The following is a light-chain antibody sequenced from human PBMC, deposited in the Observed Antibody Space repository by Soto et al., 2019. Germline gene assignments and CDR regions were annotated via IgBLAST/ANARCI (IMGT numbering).Light chain of an antibody. J-gene: IGKJ2*01. CDR1: QSIRYY. CDR2: AAS. V-gene: IGKV1-39*01. CDR3: QQSYSTPQNT. Sequence: DIQMTQSPSSLSASVGDRVTITCRASQSIRYYLNWYQQKPGKAPKLLIYAASSLQSGVPSRFSGSGSGTDFTLTIRSLQPEDFATYYCQQSYSTPQNTFGQGTKLEIK.